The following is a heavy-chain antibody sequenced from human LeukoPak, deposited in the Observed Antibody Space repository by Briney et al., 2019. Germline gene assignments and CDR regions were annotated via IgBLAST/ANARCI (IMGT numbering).Heavy chain of an antibody. Sequence: ASVRVSCRTSGYLVTHYGISCARQAPGQGLEWMGWISPYYGNTDHAQSLQGRVTMTTDTSTSTAYMELRSLRSDDTAVYYCARRGECTAGFCYLFEYWGQGTLVTVSS. D-gene: IGHD2-8*02. CDR2: ISPYYGNT. CDR3: ARRGECTAGFCYLFEY. CDR1: GYLVTHYG. J-gene: IGHJ4*02. V-gene: IGHV1-18*01.